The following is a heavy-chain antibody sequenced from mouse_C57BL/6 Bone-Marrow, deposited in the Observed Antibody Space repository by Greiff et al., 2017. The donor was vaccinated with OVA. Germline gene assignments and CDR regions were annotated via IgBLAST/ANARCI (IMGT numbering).Heavy chain of an antibody. CDR1: GYTFTNYW. J-gene: IGHJ2*01. V-gene: IGHV1-63*01. CDR2: IYPGGGYT. CDR3: ARRMNWDRYYFDY. D-gene: IGHD4-1*01. Sequence: QVQLQQSGAELVRPGTSVKMSCKASGYTFTNYWIGWAKQRPGHGLEWIGDIYPGGGYTNYNEKFKGKAKLTADKSSSTAYMQFSSLTSEDSAIYYCARRMNWDRYYFDYWGQGTTLTVSS.